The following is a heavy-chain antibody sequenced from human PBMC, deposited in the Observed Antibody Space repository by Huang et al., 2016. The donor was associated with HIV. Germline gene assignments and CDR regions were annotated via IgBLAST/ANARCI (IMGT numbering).Heavy chain of an antibody. J-gene: IGHJ3*02. CDR2: IIAGCCST. CDR1: GNTFTSFH. CDR3: ARVQPPHGRNPLDI. V-gene: IGHV1-46*03. Sequence: QVHLVQSGAEVREPGASVKVSCRPSGNTFTSFHVHWVRQAPGQGLEWRGKIIAGCCSTTYAEKFQGRISMTRDRSTGTIFLELRSLRSEDTAMYYCARVQPPHGRNPLDIWGQGTLITVSS.